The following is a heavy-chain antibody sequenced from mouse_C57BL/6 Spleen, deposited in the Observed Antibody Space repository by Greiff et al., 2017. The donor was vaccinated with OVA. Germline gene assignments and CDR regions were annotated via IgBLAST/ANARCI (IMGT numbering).Heavy chain of an antibody. V-gene: IGHV1-19*01. CDR1: GYTFTDYY. J-gene: IGHJ3*01. CDR3: AKINWDGGAY. D-gene: IGHD4-1*02. CDR2: INPYNGGT. Sequence: EVQRVESGPVLVKPGASVKMSCKASGYTFTDYYMNWVKQSHGKSLEWIGVINPYNGGTSYNQKFKGKATLTVDKSSSTAYMELNSLTSEDSAVYYCAKINWDGGAYWGQGTLVTVSA.